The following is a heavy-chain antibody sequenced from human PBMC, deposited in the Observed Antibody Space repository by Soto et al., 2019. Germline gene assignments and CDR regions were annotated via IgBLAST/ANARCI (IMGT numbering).Heavy chain of an antibody. V-gene: IGHV1-69*13. J-gene: IGHJ6*02. CDR2: IIPIFGTA. Sequence: SVKVSCKASGGTFSSYAISWMRQAPGQGLEWMGGIIPIFGTANYAQKFQGRVTITADESTSTAYMELSSLRSDDTAVYYCARWVIVVVPAAIIDHYYYYGMDVWGQGTTVTVSS. D-gene: IGHD2-2*01. CDR3: ARWVIVVVPAAIIDHYYYYGMDV. CDR1: GGTFSSYA.